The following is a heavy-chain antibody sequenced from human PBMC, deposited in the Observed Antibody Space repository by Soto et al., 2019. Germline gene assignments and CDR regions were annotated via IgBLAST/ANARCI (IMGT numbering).Heavy chain of an antibody. CDR3: TRFVAAAGHDY. J-gene: IGHJ4*02. V-gene: IGHV1-46*03. CDR1: GYTFTSFY. Sequence: QVQLVQSGAEVKKPGASVKVPCKASGYTFTSFYMHWVRQAPGQGLEWMGLINPSGGSTTYAQKFQGRVTMTRDTSTSTVYMELSSLRSEDTAVYYCTRFVAAAGHDYWGQGTLVTVSS. CDR2: INPSGGST. D-gene: IGHD6-13*01.